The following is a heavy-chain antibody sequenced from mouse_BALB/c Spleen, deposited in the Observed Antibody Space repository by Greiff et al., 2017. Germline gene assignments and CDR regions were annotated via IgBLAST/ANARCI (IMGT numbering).Heavy chain of an antibody. CDR1: GFTFSSYT. V-gene: IGHV5-6-4*01. CDR2: ISSGGSYT. Sequence: EVKLMESGGGLVKPGGSLKLSCAASGFTFSSYTMSWVRQTPEKRLEWVATISSGGSYTYYPDSVKGRFTISRDNAKNTLHLQMSSLKSEDTAMYYCTREGDGYDYWGQGTTLTVSS. J-gene: IGHJ2*01. D-gene: IGHD2-3*01. CDR3: TREGDGYDY.